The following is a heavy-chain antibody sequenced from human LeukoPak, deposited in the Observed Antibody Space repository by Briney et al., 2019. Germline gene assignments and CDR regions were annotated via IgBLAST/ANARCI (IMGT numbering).Heavy chain of an antibody. CDR1: GFTFDDYA. J-gene: IGHJ4*02. CDR2: ISWNSGSI. V-gene: IGHV3-9*01. CDR3: AKDHYYDSRGQVAVDY. Sequence: GGSLRLSCAASGFTFDDYAMHWVRQAPGKGLEWVSGISWNSGSIGYADSVKGRFTISRDNAKNSLYLQMNSLRAKDTALYYCAKDHYYDSRGQVAVDYWGQGTLVTVSS. D-gene: IGHD3-22*01.